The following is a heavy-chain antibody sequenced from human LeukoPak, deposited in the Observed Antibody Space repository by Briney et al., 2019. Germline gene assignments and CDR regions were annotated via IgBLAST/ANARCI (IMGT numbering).Heavy chain of an antibody. Sequence: TPSETLSLTCTVSGGSISSYYWSWIRQPPGKGLEWIGYIYYSGSTNYNPSLKSRVTISVDTSKNQFSLKLSSVTAADTAVYYCAKDSLRYFDTDAFDIWGQGTMVTVSS. V-gene: IGHV4-59*01. CDR1: GGSISSYY. D-gene: IGHD3-9*01. CDR3: AKDSLRYFDTDAFDI. J-gene: IGHJ3*02. CDR2: IYYSGST.